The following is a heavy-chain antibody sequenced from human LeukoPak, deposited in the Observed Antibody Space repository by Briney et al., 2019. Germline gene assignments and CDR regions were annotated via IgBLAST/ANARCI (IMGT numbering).Heavy chain of an antibody. D-gene: IGHD3-10*01. CDR3: AKDHGVRGWPRFYFDY. CDR2: ISGSGGST. CDR1: GFTFSSYA. Sequence: GGSLRLSCAASGFTFSSYAMGWVRQAPGKGLEWVSAISGSGGSTYYADSVKGRFTISRDNSKNTLYLQMNSLRAEDTAVYYCAKDHGVRGWPRFYFDYWGQGTLVTVSS. V-gene: IGHV3-23*01. J-gene: IGHJ4*02.